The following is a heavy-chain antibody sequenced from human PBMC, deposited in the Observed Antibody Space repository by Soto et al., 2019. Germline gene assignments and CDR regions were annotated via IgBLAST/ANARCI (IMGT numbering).Heavy chain of an antibody. D-gene: IGHD3-10*01. Sequence: QITLKESGPTLVKPTQTLTLTCTFSGFSLSTSGVGVGWIRQPPGKALEWLALIYWDDDKRYSPSLKSRLTITKDTSKNQVVLTMTNMDPVDTATYYCAHTLWFGEFPDFDYRGQGTLVTVSS. CDR2: IYWDDDK. J-gene: IGHJ4*02. CDR1: GFSLSTSGVG. CDR3: AHTLWFGEFPDFDY. V-gene: IGHV2-5*02.